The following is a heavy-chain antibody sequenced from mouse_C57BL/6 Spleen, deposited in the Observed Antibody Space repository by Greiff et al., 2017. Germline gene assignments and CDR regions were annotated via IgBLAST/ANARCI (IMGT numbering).Heavy chain of an antibody. CDR1: GYTFTSYW. CDR3: ARRGGLGRYFDV. Sequence: QVQLKQSGAELVMPGASVKLSCKASGYTFTSYWMHWVKQRPGQGLEWIGEIDPSDSYTNYNQKFKGKSTLTVDKSSSTSYMQLSSLTSEDSAVYYCARRGGLGRYFDVWGTGTTVTVSS. V-gene: IGHV1-69*01. D-gene: IGHD4-1*01. J-gene: IGHJ1*03. CDR2: IDPSDSYT.